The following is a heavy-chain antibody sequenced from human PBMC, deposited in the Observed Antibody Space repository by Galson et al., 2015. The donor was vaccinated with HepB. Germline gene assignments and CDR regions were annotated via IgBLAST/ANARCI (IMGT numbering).Heavy chain of an antibody. J-gene: IGHJ4*02. V-gene: IGHV1-2*02. D-gene: IGHD1-7*01. Sequence: SVKVSCKASGYTFTGYYMHWVRQAPGQGLEWMRWINPNSGGTNYAQKFQGRVTMTRDTSISTAYMELSRLRSDDTAVYYCARDPASGTTDDYWGQGTLVTVSS. CDR2: INPNSGGT. CDR1: GYTFTGYY. CDR3: ARDPASGTTDDY.